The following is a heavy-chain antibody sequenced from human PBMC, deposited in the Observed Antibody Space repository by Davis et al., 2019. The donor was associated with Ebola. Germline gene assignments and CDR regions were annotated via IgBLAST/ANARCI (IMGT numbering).Heavy chain of an antibody. CDR1: GYTFTGYY. Sequence: ASVKVSCKASGYTFTGYYMHWVRQAPGQGLEWMGWINPNSGATNFAQSFQGRVTMTRDTSISTAFLELTRLRSDDTAVYYCARDADLWSGFYDYWGQGTLVTVSS. D-gene: IGHD3-3*01. CDR2: INPNSGAT. CDR3: ARDADLWSGFYDY. J-gene: IGHJ4*02. V-gene: IGHV1-2*02.